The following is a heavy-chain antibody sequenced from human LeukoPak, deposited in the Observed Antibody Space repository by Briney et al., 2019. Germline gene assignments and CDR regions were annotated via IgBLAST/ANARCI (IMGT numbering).Heavy chain of an antibody. V-gene: IGHV1-18*01. CDR2: ISAYNGNT. J-gene: IGHJ4*02. D-gene: IGHD2-15*01. CDR3: ARGYGYCSGGSCGEFDY. Sequence: ASVKVSCKASGYTFTSYGISWVRQAPGQGLEWMGWISAYNGNTNYAQKLQGRVTMTTDTSTSTAYMELRSLRSDDTAVYYCARGYGYCSGGSCGEFDYWGQGTLVTVSS. CDR1: GYTFTSYG.